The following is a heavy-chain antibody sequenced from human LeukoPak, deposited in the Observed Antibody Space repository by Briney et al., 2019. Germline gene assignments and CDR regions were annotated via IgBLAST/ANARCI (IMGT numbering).Heavy chain of an antibody. J-gene: IGHJ4*02. V-gene: IGHV3-53*01. CDR1: GFTVSSNY. CDR2: IYSGGST. CDR3: AKEGSALWFGELSYYFDD. Sequence: GGSLRLSCAASGFTVSSNYMSWVRQAPGKGLEWVSVIYSGGSTYYADSVKGRFTISRDNSKNTLYLQMNSLRAEDTAVYYCAKEGSALWFGELSYYFDDWGQGTLVTVSS. D-gene: IGHD3-10*01.